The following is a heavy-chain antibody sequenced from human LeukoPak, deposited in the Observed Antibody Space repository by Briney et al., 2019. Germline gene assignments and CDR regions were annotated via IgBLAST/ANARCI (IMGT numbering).Heavy chain of an antibody. CDR2: ISSSSSYI. CDR1: GFTFNNYG. D-gene: IGHD6-19*01. Sequence: GGSLRLSCAASGFTFNNYGMNWVRQAPGKGLEWVSSISSSSSYIYYADSVKGRYTISRDNAKNSLYLQMNSLRAEDTAVYYCARAPSFSGWYVGYYYGMDVWGQGTTVTVSS. V-gene: IGHV3-21*01. J-gene: IGHJ6*02. CDR3: ARAPSFSGWYVGYYYGMDV.